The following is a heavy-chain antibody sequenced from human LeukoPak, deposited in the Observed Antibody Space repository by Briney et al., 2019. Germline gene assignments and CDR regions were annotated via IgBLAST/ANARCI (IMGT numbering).Heavy chain of an antibody. V-gene: IGHV4-34*01. J-gene: IGHJ6*03. CDR3: ARGVTIFYYMDV. Sequence: PSETLSLTCAVYGGSFSDYYWSWIRQPPGKGLEWIGEINHSGSTNYNPSLKSRVTISVDTSKNQFSLKLSSVTAADTAVYYCARGVTIFYYMDVWGKGTTVTVSS. CDR2: INHSGST. D-gene: IGHD3-3*01. CDR1: GGSFSDYY.